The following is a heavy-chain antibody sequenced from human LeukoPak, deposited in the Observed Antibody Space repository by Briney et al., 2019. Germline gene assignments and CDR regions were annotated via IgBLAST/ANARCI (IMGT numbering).Heavy chain of an antibody. CDR1: GFSLHDYA. CDR3: AELGITMIGGV. D-gene: IGHD3-10*02. V-gene: IGHV3-9*01. J-gene: IGHJ6*04. Sequence: GRSLRLSCAASGFSLHDYAMHWVRQAPGKGLEWVSGISWNTGTIAYADSVKGRFTISRDNAKNSLYLQMNSLRAEDTAVYYCAELGITMIGGVWGKGTTVTISS. CDR2: ISWNTGTI.